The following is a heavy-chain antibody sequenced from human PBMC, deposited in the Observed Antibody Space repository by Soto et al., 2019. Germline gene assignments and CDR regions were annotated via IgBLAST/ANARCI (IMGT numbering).Heavy chain of an antibody. V-gene: IGHV1-2*02. CDR3: ARDLIVDGPDNYGMDA. CDR1: GYTFSSHY. Sequence: XSVKASSKASGYTFSSHYIHWVRQAPGQGLEWMGWINPNTGGSNYAEKFKGRILMTRDTSIFTTHMRLNRLTSDDTAVYYCARDLIVDGPDNYGMDASGQVPTVTVSS. J-gene: IGHJ6*02. CDR2: INPNTGGS. D-gene: IGHD1-26*01.